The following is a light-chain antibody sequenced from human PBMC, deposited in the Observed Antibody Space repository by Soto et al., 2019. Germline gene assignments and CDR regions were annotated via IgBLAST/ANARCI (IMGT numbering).Light chain of an antibody. CDR3: QQYDNLPLT. V-gene: IGKV1-33*01. CDR2: DAS. CDR1: QDISNY. Sequence: DIQMTQSPSSLSASVGDRVTITCQASQDISNYLNWYQQKPGKAPKLLISDASSLKTGVPSRFSGSGSGTDFTSTISSLQPEDIATYYCQQYDNLPLTFGGGTKVDIK. J-gene: IGKJ4*01.